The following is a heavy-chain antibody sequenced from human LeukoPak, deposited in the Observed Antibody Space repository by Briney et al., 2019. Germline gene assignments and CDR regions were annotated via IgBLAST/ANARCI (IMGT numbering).Heavy chain of an antibody. Sequence: GGSLRLSCAASGFTFNSYWMNWVRQAPGKGLEWVANIKQDGSEKYYVDSVKGRFTISRDNAENSLYLQMNSLKTEDTAVYYCTRHLTTVAGHNWFDPWGQGTLVTVSS. V-gene: IGHV3-7*03. CDR3: TRHLTTVAGHNWFDP. J-gene: IGHJ5*02. CDR1: GFTFNSYW. D-gene: IGHD6-19*01. CDR2: IKQDGSEK.